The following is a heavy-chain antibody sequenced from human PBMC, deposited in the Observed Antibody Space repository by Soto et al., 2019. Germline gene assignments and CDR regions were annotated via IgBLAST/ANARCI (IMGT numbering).Heavy chain of an antibody. CDR1: GGSISSGGYY. V-gene: IGHV4-31*03. Sequence: PSETLSLTCTVSGGSISSGGYYWSWIRQHPGKGLEWIGYIYYSGSTYYNPSLKSRVTISVDTSKNQFSLKLSSVTAADTAVYYCAREQYQLRNWFDPWGQGTLVTVSS. CDR3: AREQYQLRNWFDP. CDR2: IYYSGST. D-gene: IGHD2-2*01. J-gene: IGHJ5*02.